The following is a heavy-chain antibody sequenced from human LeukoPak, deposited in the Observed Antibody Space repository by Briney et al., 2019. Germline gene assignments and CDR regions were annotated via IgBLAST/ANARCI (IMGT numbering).Heavy chain of an antibody. CDR2: INSDGSST. CDR3: GGDYGDSDYYGMDV. D-gene: IGHD4-17*01. CDR1: GFTFSSYW. Sequence: GGSLRLSCAASGFTFSSYWMHWVRQAPGKGLVWVSRINSDGSSTSYADSVKGRFTISRDNAKNTLYLQMNSLRAEDTAVYYCGGDYGDSDYYGMDVWGRGTTVTVSS. V-gene: IGHV3-74*01. J-gene: IGHJ6*04.